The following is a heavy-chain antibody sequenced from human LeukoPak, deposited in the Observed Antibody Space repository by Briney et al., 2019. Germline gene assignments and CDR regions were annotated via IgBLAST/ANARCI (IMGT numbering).Heavy chain of an antibody. Sequence: SETLSLTCTVSGGSISSYYWSWIRQPAGKGLEWIGRIYTSGSTNYNPSLKSRVTMSVDTSKNQFSLKLSSVTAADTAVHYCARAGYCSSTSCYQGHYFDYWGQGTLVTVSS. CDR2: IYTSGST. D-gene: IGHD2-2*03. CDR3: ARAGYCSSTSCYQGHYFDY. J-gene: IGHJ4*02. CDR1: GGSISSYY. V-gene: IGHV4-4*07.